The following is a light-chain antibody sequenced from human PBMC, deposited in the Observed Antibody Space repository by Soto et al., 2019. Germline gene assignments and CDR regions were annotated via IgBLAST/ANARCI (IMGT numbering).Light chain of an antibody. V-gene: IGLV2-14*01. J-gene: IGLJ1*01. Sequence: QSALTQPASVSGSPGQSITISCTGTSSDVGGYNSVSWYQHHPGKAPKLMIYEVSNRPSGVSDRFSGSKSGNTASLTISGLQAEDEADSYCSSYTTSTGLEYVFGTGTKLTVL. CDR2: EVS. CDR3: SSYTTSTGLEYV. CDR1: SSDVGGYNS.